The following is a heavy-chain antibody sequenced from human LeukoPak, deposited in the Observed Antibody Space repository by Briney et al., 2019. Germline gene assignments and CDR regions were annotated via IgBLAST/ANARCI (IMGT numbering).Heavy chain of an antibody. J-gene: IGHJ6*03. Sequence: SETLSLTCTVSGDSISSNYYYWGWIRQPPGKGLEWIGSIDHIGTTYYNPSLKSRVLVSVDTSKNQFSLKLSSVTAADTAVYYCARETSQKGAHYMDVWGKGTTVTISS. CDR2: IDHIGTT. CDR3: ARETSQKGAHYMDV. CDR1: GDSISSNYYY. V-gene: IGHV4-39*07. D-gene: IGHD3-16*01.